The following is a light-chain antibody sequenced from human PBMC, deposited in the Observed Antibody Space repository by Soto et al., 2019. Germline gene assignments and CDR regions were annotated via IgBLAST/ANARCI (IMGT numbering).Light chain of an antibody. V-gene: IGKV1-39*01. Sequence: DTQLTQSPSSLSASVGDRGTLTCRASQNINNYLNWYQQKPGKAPKLLIHAASTLHTGVPSRFSGDGSGTAFTLTISSLQPEDFATYSCQQSYTTPPTFGQGTKVDIK. J-gene: IGKJ1*01. CDR3: QQSYTTPPT. CDR1: QNINNY. CDR2: AAS.